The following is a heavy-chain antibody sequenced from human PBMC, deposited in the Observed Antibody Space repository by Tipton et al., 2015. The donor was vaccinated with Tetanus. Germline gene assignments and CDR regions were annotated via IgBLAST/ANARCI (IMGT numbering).Heavy chain of an antibody. J-gene: IGHJ5*02. V-gene: IGHV4-39*07. D-gene: IGHD3-3*01. Sequence: TLSLTCTVSGGSISSSSYYWGWIRQPPGKGLEWIGSIYYSGSTNYNPSLKSRVTISVDTSKNQFSLKLSSVTAADTAVYYCARDPGERSGYYAGFDPWGQGTLVTVSS. CDR3: ARDPGERSGYYAGFDP. CDR2: IYYSGST. CDR1: GGSISSSSYY.